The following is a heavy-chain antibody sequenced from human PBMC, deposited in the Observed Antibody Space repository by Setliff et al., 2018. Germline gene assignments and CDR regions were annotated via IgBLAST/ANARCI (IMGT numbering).Heavy chain of an antibody. CDR2: INHSGST. J-gene: IGHJ6*02. D-gene: IGHD3-16*02. V-gene: IGHV4-34*01. Sequence: PSETLSLTCAVYGGSFSGYYWSWIRQPPGKGLEWIGEINHSGSTNYNPSLKSRVTISVDTSKNQCSLKLSSVTAADTAVYYCARGKVLYDYVWGSYRYEDYYYGMDVWGQGTTVTVS. CDR1: GGSFSGYY. CDR3: ARGKVLYDYVWGSYRYEDYYYGMDV.